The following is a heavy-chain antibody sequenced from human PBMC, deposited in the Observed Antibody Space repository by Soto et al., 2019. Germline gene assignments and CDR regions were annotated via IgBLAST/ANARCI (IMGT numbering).Heavy chain of an antibody. V-gene: IGHV3-15*01. CDR3: RGSSSWYAWFDP. CDR2: IKSKTDGGTT. Sequence: EVQLVESGGGLVKPGGSLRLSCAASGFTFSNAWMSWVRQAPGKGLEWVGGIKSKTDGGTTDYAAPVKGRSTISRDYAKNTLYLQMNSLKTEDPAVYYCRGSSSWYAWFDPWGQGTLVTVSS. J-gene: IGHJ5*02. D-gene: IGHD6-13*01. CDR1: GFTFSNAW.